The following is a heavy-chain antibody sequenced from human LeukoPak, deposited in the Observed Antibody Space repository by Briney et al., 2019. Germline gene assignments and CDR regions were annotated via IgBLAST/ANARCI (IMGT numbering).Heavy chain of an antibody. J-gene: IGHJ2*01. CDR3: ARVSSSWYQDWYFDL. CDR1: GGSLSSYY. CDR2: IYTTGNT. V-gene: IGHV4-4*07. Sequence: SETLSLTCTVSGGSLSSYYWSWIRQPAGKGLECIGPIYTTGNTNYNPSLKSRVTMSVDTSKNQFSLKLSSMIAADTAVYYCARVSSSWYQDWYFDLWGRGTLVTVPS. D-gene: IGHD6-13*01.